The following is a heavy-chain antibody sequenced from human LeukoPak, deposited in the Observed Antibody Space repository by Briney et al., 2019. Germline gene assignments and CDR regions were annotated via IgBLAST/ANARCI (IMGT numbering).Heavy chain of an antibody. J-gene: IGHJ4*02. Sequence: PSETLSLTCTVSGGSISSYYWSWIRQPPGKGLEWIGYIYYSGSTNYNPSLKSRVTISVDTSKNQFSLKLSSETAADTAVYYCARHTSKRSPFDYWGQGTLVTVSS. CDR2: IYYSGST. CDR1: GGSISSYY. CDR3: ARHTSKRSPFDY. V-gene: IGHV4-59*08.